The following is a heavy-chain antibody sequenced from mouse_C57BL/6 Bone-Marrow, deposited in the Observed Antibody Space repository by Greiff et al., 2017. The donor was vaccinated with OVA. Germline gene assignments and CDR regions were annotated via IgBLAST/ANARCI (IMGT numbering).Heavy chain of an antibody. J-gene: IGHJ1*03. D-gene: IGHD2-1*01. V-gene: IGHV5-12*01. CDR2: ISNGGGST. CDR3: ARHLYRGYFDV. Sequence: EVKLVESGGGLVQPGGSLKLSCAASGFTFSDYYMYWVRQTPEKRLEWVAYISNGGGSTYYPDTVKGRFTISRDNAKNTLYLQMSRLKSEDTAMYYCARHLYRGYFDVLGTGTTVTVSS. CDR1: GFTFSDYY.